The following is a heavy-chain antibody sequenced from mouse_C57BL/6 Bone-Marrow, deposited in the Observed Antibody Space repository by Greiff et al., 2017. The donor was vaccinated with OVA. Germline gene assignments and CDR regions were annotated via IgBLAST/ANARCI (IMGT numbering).Heavy chain of an antibody. D-gene: IGHD1-1*01. Sequence: VQLKESGAELVRPGASVKLSCTASGFNIKDDYMHWVKQRPEQGLEWIGWIDPENGDTEYASKFQGKATITADTSSNTAYLQLSSLTSEDTAVYYCTTEGVLRGADWGQGTLVTVSA. CDR1: GFNIKDDY. V-gene: IGHV14-4*01. CDR2: IDPENGDT. CDR3: TTEGVLRGAD. J-gene: IGHJ3*01.